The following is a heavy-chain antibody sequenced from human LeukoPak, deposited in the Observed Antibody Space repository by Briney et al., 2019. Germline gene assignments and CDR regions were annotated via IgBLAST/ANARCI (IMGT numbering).Heavy chain of an antibody. Sequence: SETLSLTCTVSGDSISSSSYYWGWIRQPPGKGLEWIATIYYSESTYYNPSLRSRVTISVDTSKNQFSLELISVTAADTSVYYCARHGPRGAARPDYYYYYMDVWGKGTTVTVSS. J-gene: IGHJ6*03. D-gene: IGHD6-6*01. CDR3: ARHGPRGAARPDYYYYYMDV. CDR2: IYYSEST. V-gene: IGHV4-39*01. CDR1: GDSISSSSYY.